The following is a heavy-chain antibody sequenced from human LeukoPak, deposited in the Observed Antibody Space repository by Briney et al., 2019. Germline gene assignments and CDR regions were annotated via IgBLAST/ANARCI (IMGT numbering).Heavy chain of an antibody. CDR1: GYSFTSYW. Sequence: GESLKISCKGSGYSFTSYWIGWVRQMPGKGLERMGIIYPGDSDTRYSPSFQGQVTISADKSIRTAYLQWSSLKASDTAMYYCARREDSSGWYLDYWGQGTLVTVSS. CDR2: IYPGDSDT. J-gene: IGHJ4*02. CDR3: ARREDSSGWYLDY. D-gene: IGHD6-19*01. V-gene: IGHV5-51*01.